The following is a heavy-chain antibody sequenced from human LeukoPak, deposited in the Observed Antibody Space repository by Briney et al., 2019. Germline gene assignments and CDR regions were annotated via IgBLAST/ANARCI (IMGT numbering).Heavy chain of an antibody. V-gene: IGHV3-48*03. CDR1: GFTFSSYE. CDR2: ISSSGSTI. CDR3: ARLIVGIAVVGADY. Sequence: GGSLRLSCAASGFTFSSYEMNWVRQAPGKGLEWVSYISSSGSTIYYADSVKGRFTMSRDNAKNSLYLQMNSLRAEDTAVYYCARLIVGIAVVGADYWGQGTLVTVSS. J-gene: IGHJ4*02. D-gene: IGHD6-19*01.